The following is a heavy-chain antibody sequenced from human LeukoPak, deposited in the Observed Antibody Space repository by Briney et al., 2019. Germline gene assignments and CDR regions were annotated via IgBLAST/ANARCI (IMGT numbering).Heavy chain of an antibody. J-gene: IGHJ4*02. Sequence: PSETLSLTCTVSGGTISSYYWSWIRQPPGKGLEWIGYIYYSGSTNYNPSLKSRVTISVDTSKNQFSLKLSSVTAADTAVYYCARDAGYYYDSSVYSVWGQGTLVTVSS. CDR2: IYYSGST. D-gene: IGHD3-22*01. CDR3: ARDAGYYYDSSVYSV. V-gene: IGHV4-59*01. CDR1: GGTISSYY.